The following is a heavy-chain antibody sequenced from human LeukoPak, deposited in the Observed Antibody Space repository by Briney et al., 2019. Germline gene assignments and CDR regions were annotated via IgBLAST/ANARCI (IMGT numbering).Heavy chain of an antibody. J-gene: IGHJ6*02. CDR3: ASLRNSSPYYYYGMDV. D-gene: IGHD6-13*01. Sequence: PSETLFLTCTVSGGSISSYYWSWIRQPPGKGLEWIGYIYYSGSTNYNPSLKSRVTISVDTSKNQFSLKLSSVTAADTAVYYCASLRNSSPYYYYGMDVWGQGTTVTVSS. CDR2: IYYSGST. V-gene: IGHV4-59*08. CDR1: GGSISSYY.